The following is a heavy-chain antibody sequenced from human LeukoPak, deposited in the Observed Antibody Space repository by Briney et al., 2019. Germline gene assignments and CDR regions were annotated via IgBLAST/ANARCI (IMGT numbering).Heavy chain of an antibody. CDR3: ASQGGSSDYGDYEVSVH. V-gene: IGHV3-23*01. CDR1: GFTFSTFA. CDR2: IFQGGGEI. D-gene: IGHD4-17*01. Sequence: GGSLRLSCAASGFTFSTFAMIWVRQPPGKGLEWVSSIFQGGGEIHYADSVRGRFTISRDNAKNSLYLQMNSLRAEDTAVYYCASQGGSSDYGDYEVSVHWGQGTLVTVSS. J-gene: IGHJ4*02.